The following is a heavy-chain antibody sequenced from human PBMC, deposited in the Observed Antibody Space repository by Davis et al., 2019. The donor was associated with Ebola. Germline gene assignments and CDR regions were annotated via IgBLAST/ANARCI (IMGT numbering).Heavy chain of an antibody. J-gene: IGHJ5*02. CDR1: AGSISSSNW. D-gene: IGHD4-23*01. Sequence: PSETLSLTCAVSAGSISSSNWWSWVRQPPGKGLEWIGEIYHSGSTNYNPSLTSRVTISVDTSKNQFSLKLSSVTAADTAVYYCARGWLRVTLGGWFDPWGQGTLVTVSS. CDR3: ARGWLRVTLGGWFDP. V-gene: IGHV4-4*02. CDR2: IYHSGST.